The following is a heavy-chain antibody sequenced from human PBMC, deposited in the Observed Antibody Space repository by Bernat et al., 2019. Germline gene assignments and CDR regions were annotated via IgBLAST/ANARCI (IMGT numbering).Heavy chain of an antibody. J-gene: IGHJ3*02. CDR3: AREYYDFWSGTSSNAFDI. CDR1: GFTFSSYS. CDR2: ISSSSSYI. D-gene: IGHD3-3*01. Sequence: EVQLVESGGGLVKPGGSLRLSCAASGFTFSSYSMNWVRQAPGKGLGWVSSISSSSSYIYYADSVKGRFTISRDNAKNSLYLQMNSLRAEDTAVYYCAREYYDFWSGTSSNAFDIWGQGTMVTVSS. V-gene: IGHV3-21*01.